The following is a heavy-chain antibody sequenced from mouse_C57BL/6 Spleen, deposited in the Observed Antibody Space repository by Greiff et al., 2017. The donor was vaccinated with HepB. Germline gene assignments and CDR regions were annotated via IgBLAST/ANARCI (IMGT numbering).Heavy chain of an antibody. J-gene: IGHJ2*01. CDR1: GFNIKNTY. V-gene: IGHV14-3*01. Sequence: VQLQQSVAELVRPGASVKLSCTASGFNIKNTYMHWVKQRPEQGLEWIGRIAPANGNTKYAPKFQGKATITADTSSNTAYLQLSSLTSEDTAIYYCARVTTVVTPRYYFDYWGQGTTLTVSS. CDR3: ARVTTVVTPRYYFDY. D-gene: IGHD1-1*01. CDR2: IAPANGNT.